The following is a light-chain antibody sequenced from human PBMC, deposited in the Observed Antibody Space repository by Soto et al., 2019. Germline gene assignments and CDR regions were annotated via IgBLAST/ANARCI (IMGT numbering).Light chain of an antibody. CDR2: EVS. J-gene: IGKJ1*01. CDR3: MQSLELPRT. CDR1: QSLLHSDGKTY. V-gene: IGKV2D-29*01. Sequence: DIVMTQTPISLSVTPGQPTSISCKSSQSLLHSDGKTYSSWYLQKPGQPPQLPISEVSNRFSGVPDRFSGSESGTDLTMKISRVEDDDVGVYYCMQSLELPRTFGQGTKVAIK.